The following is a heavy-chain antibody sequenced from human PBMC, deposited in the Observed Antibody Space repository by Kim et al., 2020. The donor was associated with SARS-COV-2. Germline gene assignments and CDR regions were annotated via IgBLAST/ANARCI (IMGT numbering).Heavy chain of an antibody. V-gene: IGHV3-53*01. D-gene: IGHD6-19*01. Sequence: GGSLRLSCAASGFTVSSNYMSWVRQAPGKGLEWVSVIYSGGSTYYADSVKGRFTISRDNSKNTLYLQMNSLRAEDTAVYYCAREQPGRIAVAGDYYYGMDVWGQGTTVTVSS. CDR3: AREQPGRIAVAGDYYYGMDV. J-gene: IGHJ6*02. CDR1: GFTVSSNY. CDR2: IYSGGST.